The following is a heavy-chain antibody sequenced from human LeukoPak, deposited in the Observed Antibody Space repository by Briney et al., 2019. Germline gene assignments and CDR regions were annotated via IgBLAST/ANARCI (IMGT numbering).Heavy chain of an antibody. CDR2: IYYSGST. Sequence: KPSETLSLTCTVSGGSISSSSYYWGWIRQPPGKGLEWIGSIYYSGSTYYNPSLKSRVTISVDTSKNQFSLKLSSVTAADTAVYYCARDAYYDILTGYHNWFDPWGQGTLVTVSS. CDR3: ARDAYYDILTGYHNWFDP. V-gene: IGHV4-39*07. J-gene: IGHJ5*02. CDR1: GGSISSSSYY. D-gene: IGHD3-9*01.